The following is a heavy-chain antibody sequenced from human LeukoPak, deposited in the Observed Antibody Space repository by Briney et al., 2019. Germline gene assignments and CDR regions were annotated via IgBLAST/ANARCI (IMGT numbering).Heavy chain of an antibody. CDR2: IRYDGNNK. Sequence: GGSLRLSCAVSGFTFSNFGMHWVRQTPGRGLEGVAFIRYDGNNKYYADSVKGRFTISRDNAKNSLYLQMNSLRAEDTALYYCAKDINPYSSGFDYWGQGTLVTVSS. J-gene: IGHJ4*02. CDR1: GFTFSNFG. V-gene: IGHV3-30*02. D-gene: IGHD6-19*01. CDR3: AKDINPYSSGFDY.